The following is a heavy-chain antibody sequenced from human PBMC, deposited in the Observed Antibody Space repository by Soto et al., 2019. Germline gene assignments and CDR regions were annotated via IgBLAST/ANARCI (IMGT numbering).Heavy chain of an antibody. D-gene: IGHD3-16*01. V-gene: IGHV4-30-4*01. J-gene: IGHJ4*02. CDR1: GGSISSGDYY. CDR3: ARAGTWGSKLDY. Sequence: SETLSLTCTVSGGSISSGDYYWSWIRQPPGKGLEWIGYIYYSGSTYYNPSLKSRVTISVDTSKSQFSLKLSSVTAADTAVYYCARAGTWGSKLDYWGQGTLVTVSS. CDR2: IYYSGST.